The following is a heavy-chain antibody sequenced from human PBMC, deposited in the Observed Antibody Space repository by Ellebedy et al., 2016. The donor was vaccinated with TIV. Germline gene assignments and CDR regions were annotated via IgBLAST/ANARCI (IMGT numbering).Heavy chain of an antibody. J-gene: IGHJ4*02. Sequence: ASVKVSXXASGYTFTSYGISWLRQAPGQGLEWMGYISAHNGNTNYAQNLQGRVTMTTDTSTSTAYMELRSLRSDDTAVYYCAREDWILRSGFDYWGQGTLVTVSS. CDR1: GYTFTSYG. D-gene: IGHD3/OR15-3a*01. CDR2: ISAHNGNT. CDR3: AREDWILRSGFDY. V-gene: IGHV1-18*01.